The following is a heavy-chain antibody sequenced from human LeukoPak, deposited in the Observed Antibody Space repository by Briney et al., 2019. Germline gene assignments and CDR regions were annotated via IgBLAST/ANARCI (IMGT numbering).Heavy chain of an antibody. V-gene: IGHV4-34*01. D-gene: IGHD1-26*01. CDR2: INHSGST. CDR1: GGSFSGYY. Sequence: SETLSLTCAVYGGSFSGYYWSWIRQPPGKGLEWIGEINHSGSTNYNPSLKSRVTISVDTSKNQFSLKLSSVTAADTAVYYCARGGPGATLFDYWGQGTLVTVSS. CDR3: ARGGPGATLFDY. J-gene: IGHJ4*02.